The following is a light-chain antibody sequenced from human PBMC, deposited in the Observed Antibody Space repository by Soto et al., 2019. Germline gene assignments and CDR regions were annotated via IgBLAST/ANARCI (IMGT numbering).Light chain of an antibody. Sequence: EMVMTQSPATLSVSPGERATPSCRASQSVGSNVAWYQQQPGQAHRLLVYDASTRATGIPARFSGSGSGTEFTLTISSLESEDFAVYYCQQYNNWPPLTFGQGTRLEIK. CDR3: QQYNNWPPLT. CDR1: QSVGSN. CDR2: DAS. V-gene: IGKV3D-15*01. J-gene: IGKJ5*01.